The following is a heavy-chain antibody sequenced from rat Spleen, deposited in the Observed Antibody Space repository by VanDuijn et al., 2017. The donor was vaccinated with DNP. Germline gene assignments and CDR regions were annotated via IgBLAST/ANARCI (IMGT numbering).Heavy chain of an antibody. J-gene: IGHJ2*01. CDR3: TTDFERGY. CDR1: GFTFSDYY. V-gene: IGHV5-27*01. D-gene: IGHD1-11*01. CDR2: ISPSGGST. Sequence: EVQLVESGGGLVQPGNSLKLSCAASGFTFSDYYMAWVRQVPTKGLEWVASISPSGGSTYYRDSVKGRFTISRDNAKSTLYLQMESLRSEDTATFYCTTDFERGYWGQGVMVTVSS.